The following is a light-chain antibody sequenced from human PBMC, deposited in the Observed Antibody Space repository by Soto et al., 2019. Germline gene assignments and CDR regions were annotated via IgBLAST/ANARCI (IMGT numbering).Light chain of an antibody. CDR3: QKFGTSSLVT. J-gene: IGKJ3*01. V-gene: IGKV3-20*01. CDR2: GVS. Sequence: EIVLTQSPATLSLSPGERATLSCRASQSVNTKYLAWYQQKPGQAPRLLISGVSSRATGIPDRFSGSGSGTDFILTISRVEPEDFAVYYCQKFGTSSLVTFGPGTKVDIK. CDR1: QSVNTKY.